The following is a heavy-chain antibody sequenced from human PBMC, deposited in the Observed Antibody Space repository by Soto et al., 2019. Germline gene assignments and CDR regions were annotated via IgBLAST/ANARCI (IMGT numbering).Heavy chain of an antibody. V-gene: IGHV3-33*01. CDR2: IWYDGSNK. CDR1: GFTFSSYG. CDR3: ARDGYYYDSSGYTKGPHFDY. Sequence: PGGSLRLSCAASGFTFSSYGMHWVRQAPGKGLEWVAVIWYDGSNKYYADSVKGRFTISRDNSKNTLYLQMNSLRAEDTAVYYCARDGYYYDSSGYTKGPHFDYWGQGTLVTVSS. J-gene: IGHJ4*02. D-gene: IGHD3-22*01.